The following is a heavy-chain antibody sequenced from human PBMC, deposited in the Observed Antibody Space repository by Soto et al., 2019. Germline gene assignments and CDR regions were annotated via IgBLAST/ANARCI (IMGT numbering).Heavy chain of an antibody. CDR3: ARGEGKEENYYYYGMDV. CDR2: INGGNGHT. Sequence: ASVKVSCKASGYTFSTYALHWVRQAPGQGLEWMGWINGGNGHTRYSQKFRDRVTISRDTPASTAYMELSGLRSEDTAVYYCARGEGKEENYYYYGMDVWGKGPTVTVS. J-gene: IGHJ6*04. V-gene: IGHV1-3*01. CDR1: GYTFSTYA.